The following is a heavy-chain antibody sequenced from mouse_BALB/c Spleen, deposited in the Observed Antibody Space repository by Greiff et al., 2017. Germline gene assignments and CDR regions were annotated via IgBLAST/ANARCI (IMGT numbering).Heavy chain of an antibody. CDR2: IYPGDGST. CDR1: GYTFTSYY. V-gene: IGHV1S56*01. J-gene: IGHJ3*01. Sequence: QVQLQQSGPELVKPGASVKMSCKASGYTFTSYYIHWVKQRPGQGLEWIGWIYPGDGSTKYNEKFKGKTTLTADKSSSTAYMLLSSLTSEDSAIYFCAGGTTSSGFAYWGQGTLVTVSA. D-gene: IGHD1-1*01. CDR3: AGGTTSSGFAY.